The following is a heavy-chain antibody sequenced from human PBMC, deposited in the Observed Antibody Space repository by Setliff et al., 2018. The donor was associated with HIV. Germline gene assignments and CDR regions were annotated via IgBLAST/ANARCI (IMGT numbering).Heavy chain of an antibody. J-gene: IGHJ4*02. CDR3: ARGGGPDTNFDS. Sequence: SETLSLTCTVSGGTIRNGFYYWHWMRQPPGKGLEWIGSIYYSGSTHYKSSLKSRVTISVDTSKNQFSQRLSSVTAADTAVYYCARGGGPDTNFDSWGRGTLVTVSS. CDR2: IYYSGST. CDR1: GGTIRNGFYY. V-gene: IGHV4-39*07.